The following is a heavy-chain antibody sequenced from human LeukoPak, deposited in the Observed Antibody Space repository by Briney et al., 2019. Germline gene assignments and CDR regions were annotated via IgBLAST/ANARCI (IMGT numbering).Heavy chain of an antibody. CDR2: ISGSGGST. Sequence: GGSLRLSCAASGFTFSSYAMSWVRQPPGKGLEWVSAISGSGGSTYYADSVKGRFTISRDNSKNTLYLQMNSLRAEDTAVYYCAKSVRIFSRFDYWGQGTLVTVSS. V-gene: IGHV3-23*01. D-gene: IGHD3-10*02. CDR1: GFTFSSYA. J-gene: IGHJ4*02. CDR3: AKSVRIFSRFDY.